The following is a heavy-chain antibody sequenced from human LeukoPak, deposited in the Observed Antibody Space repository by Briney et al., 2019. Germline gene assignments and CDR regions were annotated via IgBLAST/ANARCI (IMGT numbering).Heavy chain of an antibody. CDR2: MYHDGRA. CDR3: ARERWQQLVHYLDP. D-gene: IGHD6-13*01. V-gene: IGHV4-38-2*02. J-gene: IGHJ5*02. CDR1: GDSINIYY. Sequence: YPSETLSLTCTVSGDSINIYYWGWIRQAPGKGLEWIASMYHDGRANYNPSLKSRVTISVDTSNNQFSLKLRSVTAADTGVYFCARERWQQLVHYLDPWGQGTLVTVSS.